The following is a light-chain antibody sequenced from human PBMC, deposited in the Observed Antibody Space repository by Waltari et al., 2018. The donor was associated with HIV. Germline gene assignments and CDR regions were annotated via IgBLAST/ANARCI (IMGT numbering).Light chain of an antibody. CDR2: DIS. J-gene: IGLJ3*02. Sequence: QSVLTQPPSASAAPGQRVTLSSSGATSPPQFPSFSWYQQLPGAAPKLLIYDISHRPSGVPDRFSGSKSGASASLAITSLRSEDEGLYYCATWSAVLSAWVFGGGTKLTVL. V-gene: IGLV1-47*01. CDR1: TSPPQFPS. CDR3: ATWSAVLSAWV.